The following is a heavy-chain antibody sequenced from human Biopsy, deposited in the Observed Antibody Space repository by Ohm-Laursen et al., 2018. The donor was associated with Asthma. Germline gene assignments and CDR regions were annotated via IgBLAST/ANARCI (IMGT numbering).Heavy chain of an antibody. CDR1: GFVFRSHA. CDR2: IYSGGTS. J-gene: IGHJ4*02. V-gene: IGHV3-53*01. D-gene: IGHD3-22*01. CDR3: ARGDSSNWSHYYFDY. Sequence: SLRLSCAAFGFVFRSHAMHWVRQAPGKGLEWVSVIYSGGTSHTADSVRGRFTISRDYSKNTLYLQMHSLRAEDTAVYYCARGDSSNWSHYYFDYWGQGTLVTVSS.